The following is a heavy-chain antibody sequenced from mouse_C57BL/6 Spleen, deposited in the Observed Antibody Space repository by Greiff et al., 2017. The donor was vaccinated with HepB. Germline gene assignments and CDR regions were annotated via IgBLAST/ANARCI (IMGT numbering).Heavy chain of an antibody. CDR1: GYSITSGYY. V-gene: IGHV3-6*01. CDR2: ISYDGSN. J-gene: IGHJ3*01. Sequence: EVQLQQSGPGLVKPSQSLSLTCSVTGYSITSGYYWNWIRQFPGNKLEWMGYISYDGSNNYNPSLKNRISITRDTSKNQFFLKLNSVTTEDTATYYCARGDPFAYWGQGTLSLSLQ. CDR3: ARGDPFAY.